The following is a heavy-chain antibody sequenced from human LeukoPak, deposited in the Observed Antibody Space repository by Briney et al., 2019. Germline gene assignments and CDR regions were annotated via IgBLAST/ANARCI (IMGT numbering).Heavy chain of an antibody. CDR1: GFTFGIFG. V-gene: IGHV3-30*04. J-gene: IGHJ4*02. CDR3: ARDVMAVAGTLGFDC. D-gene: IGHD6-19*01. Sequence: GGSLRLSCVAYGFTFGIFGMHWVRQAPAKGLDWVAVIAYDGSDENYADSVKGRFTISRDNFKNTLYLRMNSLGPEDTAMYYCARDVMAVAGTLGFDCWGQGALVTVSS. CDR2: IAYDGSDE.